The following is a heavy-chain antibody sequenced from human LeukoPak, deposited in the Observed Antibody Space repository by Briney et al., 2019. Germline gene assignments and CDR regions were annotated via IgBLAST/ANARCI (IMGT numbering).Heavy chain of an antibody. Sequence: GGSLRLSCAASGFTFNSYSMNWVRQAPGKGLEWVSYISSSSSTIYYADSVKGRFTISRDNAKNSLYLQMNSLRAEDTAVHYCARDHLYCSGGSCYFDYWGQGTLVTVSS. CDR2: ISSSSSTI. V-gene: IGHV3-48*01. J-gene: IGHJ4*02. D-gene: IGHD2-15*01. CDR1: GFTFNSYS. CDR3: ARDHLYCSGGSCYFDY.